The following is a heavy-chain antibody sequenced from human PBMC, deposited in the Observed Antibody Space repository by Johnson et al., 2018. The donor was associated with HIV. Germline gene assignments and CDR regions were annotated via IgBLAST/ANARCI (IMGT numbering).Heavy chain of an antibody. CDR1: GFDFSSSW. CDR2: IRNDGSGT. D-gene: IGHD3-22*01. V-gene: IGHV3-74*01. Sequence: VQLVESGGGLVQPGGSLRLSCAASGFDFSSSWMHWVRQAPGKGLVWVSRIRNDGSGTIYAESVKGRFIISSDNSKNAPYLQMNSLRAEDTAVYYCTRGLDYYDSTGFRSASLDIWGQGTMVIVSP. CDR3: TRGLDYYDSTGFRSASLDI. J-gene: IGHJ3*02.